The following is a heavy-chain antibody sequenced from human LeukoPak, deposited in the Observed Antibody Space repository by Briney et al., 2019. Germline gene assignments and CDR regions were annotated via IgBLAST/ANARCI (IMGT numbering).Heavy chain of an antibody. D-gene: IGHD2-21*01. CDR3: ARQGSISAFDF. Sequence: TASETLSLTCTVSGGSISSSSYYWGWIRQPPGKGLEWLGSIYYSGSTYYNPSLKSRVTISVDTSKNQFSLKLSSVTAADTAVYFCARQGSISAFDFWGRGTLVTVSS. CDR2: IYYSGST. V-gene: IGHV4-39*07. J-gene: IGHJ4*02. CDR1: GGSISSSSYY.